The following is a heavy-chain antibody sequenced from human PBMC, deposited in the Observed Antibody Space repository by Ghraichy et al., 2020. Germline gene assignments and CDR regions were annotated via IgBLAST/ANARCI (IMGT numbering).Heavy chain of an antibody. Sequence: GGSLRLSCAASGFTFSSYNMNWVRQAPGKGLEWISYMSTRGSTVYYADSVKGRFTISRDNAKSSLYLQMNSLRDEDTAVYYCARETFLRTYGMDVWGQGTTVTVSS. J-gene: IGHJ6*02. V-gene: IGHV3-48*02. CDR1: GFTFSSYN. CDR3: ARETFLRTYGMDV. D-gene: IGHD2/OR15-2a*01. CDR2: MSTRGSTV.